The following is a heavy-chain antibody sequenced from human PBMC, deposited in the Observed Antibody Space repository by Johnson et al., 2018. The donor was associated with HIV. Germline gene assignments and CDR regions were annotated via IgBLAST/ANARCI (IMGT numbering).Heavy chain of an antibody. CDR3: AKDLGITVAGRGGLDAFDI. D-gene: IGHD6-19*01. V-gene: IGHV3-20*04. CDR1: GFTFDDDA. CDR2: LNWNGGST. J-gene: IGHJ3*02. Sequence: VQLVESGGGVVRPGGSLRLSCAASGFTFDDDALSWVRQVPGKGLEWVSGLNWNGGSTGYADSVKGRFTISRDNSRNTLYLQMKSLRAEDTAVYYCAKDLGITVAGRGGLDAFDIWGQGTMVTVSS.